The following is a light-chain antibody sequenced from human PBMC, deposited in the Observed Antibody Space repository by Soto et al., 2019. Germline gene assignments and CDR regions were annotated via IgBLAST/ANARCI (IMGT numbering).Light chain of an antibody. Sequence: DIQMTQSPSTLSASVGDRVTITCRASQSISSWLAWYQQKPGKAPKLLIYKASSLEKGVPARFGGSGSGTEFTLTISSLQPDDFATYYCQQYNSYSFGQGTKVDIK. CDR1: QSISSW. CDR3: QQYNSYS. J-gene: IGKJ1*01. V-gene: IGKV1-5*03. CDR2: KAS.